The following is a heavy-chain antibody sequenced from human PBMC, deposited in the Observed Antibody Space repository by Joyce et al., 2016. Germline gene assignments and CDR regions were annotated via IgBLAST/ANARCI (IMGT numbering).Heavy chain of an antibody. Sequence: QVQLQESGPGLVKPSGTLSLSCAVSGDSIPSHDWWSWVRQPPGKGLEWIGEIHHRGATNYNPSLKSRLTISVHKSENQVSLNVNSVTAADTAIYYCARNGWYCLDYWGQGTLVIVSS. CDR3: ARNGWYCLDY. D-gene: IGHD2-15*01. CDR2: IHHRGAT. CDR1: GDSIPSHDW. V-gene: IGHV4-4*02. J-gene: IGHJ4*02.